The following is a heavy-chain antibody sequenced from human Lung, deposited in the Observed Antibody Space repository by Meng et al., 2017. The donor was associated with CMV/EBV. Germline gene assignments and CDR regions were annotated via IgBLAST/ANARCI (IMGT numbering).Heavy chain of an antibody. CDR3: TTGAGTMIVVYDY. CDR2: IKSKTDGGTT. Sequence: GGSLRLXCAASGFTFSNAWMSWVRQAPGKGLEWVGRIKSKTDGGTTDYAAPVKGRFTISRDDSKNTLYLQMNSLKTEDTAVYYCTTGAGTMIVVYDYWGQGXLVTVSS. J-gene: IGHJ4*02. CDR1: GFTFSNAW. V-gene: IGHV3-15*01. D-gene: IGHD3-22*01.